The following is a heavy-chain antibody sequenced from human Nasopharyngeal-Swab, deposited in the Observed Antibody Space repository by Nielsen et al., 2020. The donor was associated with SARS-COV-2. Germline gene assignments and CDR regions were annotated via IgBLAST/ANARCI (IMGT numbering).Heavy chain of an antibody. CDR1: GFTFDDYA. V-gene: IGHV3-9*01. CDR3: ARDFDYGGNSVDY. Sequence: GGSLRLSCAASGFTFDDYAMHWVRQAPGKGLEWVSGISWNSGSIGYADSVKGRFTISRDNSKNTLYLQMNSLRAEDTAVYYCARDFDYGGNSVDYWGQGTLVTVSS. CDR2: ISWNSGSI. J-gene: IGHJ4*02. D-gene: IGHD4-23*01.